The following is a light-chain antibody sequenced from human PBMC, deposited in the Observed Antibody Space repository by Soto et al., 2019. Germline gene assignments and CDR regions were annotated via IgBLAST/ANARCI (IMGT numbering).Light chain of an antibody. CDR3: SSYAGSNKV. Sequence: QSMLTQPPSPSRSPGQSVTISCTGNSKDVGGYNYVSWYQQHPGKAPKLMIYEVSKRPSGVPDRFSGSKSGNTASLTVSGLQAEDEADYYCSSYAGSNKVFGTGTKVTVL. J-gene: IGLJ1*01. V-gene: IGLV2-8*01. CDR1: SKDVGGYNY. CDR2: EVS.